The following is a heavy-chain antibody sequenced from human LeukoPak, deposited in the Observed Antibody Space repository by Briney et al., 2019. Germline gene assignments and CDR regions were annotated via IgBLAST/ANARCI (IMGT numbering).Heavy chain of an antibody. V-gene: IGHV1-24*01. CDR3: ARGLGDDYGDNNWFDP. D-gene: IGHD4-17*01. Sequence: ASVKVSCKVSGYTLTELSMHWVRQAPGKGLEWMGGFDPEDGETIYAQKFQGRVTMTEDTSTDTAYMELSSLRSDDTAVYYCARGLGDDYGDNNWFDPWGQGTLVTVSS. CDR2: FDPEDGET. J-gene: IGHJ5*02. CDR1: GYTLTELS.